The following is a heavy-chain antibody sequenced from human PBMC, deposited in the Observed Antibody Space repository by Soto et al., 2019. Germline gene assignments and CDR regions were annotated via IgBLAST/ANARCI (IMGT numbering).Heavy chain of an antibody. CDR1: GGTFSSYA. D-gene: IGHD2-21*02. CDR2: IIPILGTA. Sequence: ASVKVSCKASGGTFSSYAISWVRQAPGQGLEWMGGIIPILGTANYAQKFQGRVTITADESTSTAYMELSSLRSEDTVVYYCARGGGYCGGDCYTFDYWGQGTLVTVSS. V-gene: IGHV1-69*13. J-gene: IGHJ4*02. CDR3: ARGGGYCGGDCYTFDY.